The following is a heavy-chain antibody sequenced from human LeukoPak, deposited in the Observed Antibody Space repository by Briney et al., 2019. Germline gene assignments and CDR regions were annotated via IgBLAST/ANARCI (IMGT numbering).Heavy chain of an antibody. CDR1: GFTFNNYS. V-gene: IGHV3-21*01. CDR3: ARRRYSGSSQHFDY. Sequence: GGSLRLSCAASGFTFNNYSMNWVRQAPGKGLEWVSSISNSSSYIYYADSVKGRFTISRDNAKNSLYLQMNSLRAEDTGVYYCARRRYSGSSQHFDYWGQGTLVTVSS. CDR2: ISNSSSYI. D-gene: IGHD1-26*01. J-gene: IGHJ4*02.